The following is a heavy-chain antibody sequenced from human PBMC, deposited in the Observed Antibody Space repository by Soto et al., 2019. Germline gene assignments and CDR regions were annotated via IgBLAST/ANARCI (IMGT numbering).Heavy chain of an antibody. CDR3: ARGGREQQGRWFAP. D-gene: IGHD1-26*01. J-gene: IGHJ5*02. CDR2: IYYSGYS. CDR1: GGSISSGGYW. V-gene: IGHV4-31*03. Sequence: SETLSLTCTVSGGSISSGGYWWSWIRQHPGKGLEWIGYIYYSGYSYSNPSLKSRLTISVETSKNQVSLKLSSVNAADTAEYYCARGGREQQGRWFAPGGQGPRVTLS.